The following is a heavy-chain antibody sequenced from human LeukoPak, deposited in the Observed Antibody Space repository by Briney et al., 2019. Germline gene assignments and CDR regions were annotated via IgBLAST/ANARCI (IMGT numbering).Heavy chain of an antibody. CDR3: ARDTGGNYY. Sequence: PSETLSLTCTVSGGSIRTNNYYWGWIRQPPGKGLEWIGSIYHSGSTYYNPSLKSRVTVSVDTSKNQFSLKLSSVTAADTAVYYCARDTGGNYYWGQGTLVTVSS. D-gene: IGHD1-14*01. CDR1: GGSIRTNNYY. CDR2: IYHSGST. V-gene: IGHV4-39*07. J-gene: IGHJ4*02.